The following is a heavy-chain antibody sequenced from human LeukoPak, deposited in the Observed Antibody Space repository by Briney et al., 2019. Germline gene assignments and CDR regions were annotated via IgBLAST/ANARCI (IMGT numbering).Heavy chain of an antibody. D-gene: IGHD1-26*01. CDR3: AHKGGSGSYYFRGTNDAFDI. V-gene: IGHV1-2*02. J-gene: IGHJ3*02. CDR1: GYTFTGYY. CDR2: INPNSGDT. Sequence: ASVKVSCKASGYTFTGYYMHWVRQAPGQGLEWMGWINPNSGDTNYAQKFQGRVTMTRDTSIGTAYMEVRRLKSDDTAMYYCAHKGGSGSYYFRGTNDAFDIWGQGTMVTVSS.